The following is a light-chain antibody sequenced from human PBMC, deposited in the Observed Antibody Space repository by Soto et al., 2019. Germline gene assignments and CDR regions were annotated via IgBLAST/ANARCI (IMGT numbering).Light chain of an antibody. V-gene: IGLV2-14*01. CDR2: DVS. J-gene: IGLJ3*02. Sequence: QSVLTQPASVSGSPGQSITISCTGTSSDVGGYNYVSCYQQHPGKAPKRMIYDVSNRPSGVSNRFSGSKSGNTASLTTSGLQAEDEAYYYCSSYTSSSTLVFCGGTKLTVL. CDR1: SSDVGGYNY. CDR3: SSYTSSSTLV.